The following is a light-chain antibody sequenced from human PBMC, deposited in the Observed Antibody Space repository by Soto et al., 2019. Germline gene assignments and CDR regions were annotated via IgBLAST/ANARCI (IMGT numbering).Light chain of an antibody. CDR1: QSVTSTF. V-gene: IGKV3-20*01. CDR2: GAS. J-gene: IGKJ2*01. Sequence: IVLTQSPGTLSLSPGETATLSCRASQSVTSTFLAWYQHKPGRAPRLLIYGASSRATGVPDRFSGTGSGTDFTLIISRLEPEDFAVYYCQHFGASYTFGQGTKVDIK. CDR3: QHFGASYT.